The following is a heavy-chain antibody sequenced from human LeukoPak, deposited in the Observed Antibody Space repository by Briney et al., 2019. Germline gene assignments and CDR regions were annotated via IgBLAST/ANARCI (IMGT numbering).Heavy chain of an antibody. J-gene: IGHJ4*02. Sequence: GASVKVSCKASGYTFINYYMYWVRQAPGQGPEWMGRINPHSGGTNSAQKFQDRITVTSDTSISTVYMEMSRLTSDDTAVYYCARDGGPAGRALIPDYWGQGTLVIVSS. CDR1: GYTFINYY. CDR3: ARDGGPAGRALIPDY. D-gene: IGHD6-19*01. CDR2: INPHSGGT. V-gene: IGHV1-2*06.